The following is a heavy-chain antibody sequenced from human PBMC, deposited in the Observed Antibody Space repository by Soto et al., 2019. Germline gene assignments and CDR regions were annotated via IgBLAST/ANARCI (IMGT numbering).Heavy chain of an antibody. CDR3: ARGGYSSSWTRGYYYYGMDV. CDR1: GGSISSYY. Sequence: SETLSLTCTVSGGSISSYYWSWIRQPPGNGLDWSGYIYYSGSTNYNPSLKSRVTISVDTSKNQFSLKLSSVTAADTAVYYCARGGYSSSWTRGYYYYGMDVWGQGTTVTVSS. J-gene: IGHJ6*02. V-gene: IGHV4-59*01. D-gene: IGHD6-13*01. CDR2: IYYSGST.